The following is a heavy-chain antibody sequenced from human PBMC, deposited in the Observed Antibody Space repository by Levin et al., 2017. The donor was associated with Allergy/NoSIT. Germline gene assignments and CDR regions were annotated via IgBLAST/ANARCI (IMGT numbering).Heavy chain of an antibody. D-gene: IGHD3-16*01. Sequence: GESLKISCAASGFTFSSYAMSWVRQAPGKGLEWVSAISGSGGSTYYADSVKGRFTISRDNSKNTLYLQMNSLRAEDTAVYYCAKDILVLGELIYDYWGQGTLVTVSS. CDR3: AKDILVLGELIYDY. CDR1: GFTFSSYA. V-gene: IGHV3-23*01. J-gene: IGHJ4*02. CDR2: ISGSGGST.